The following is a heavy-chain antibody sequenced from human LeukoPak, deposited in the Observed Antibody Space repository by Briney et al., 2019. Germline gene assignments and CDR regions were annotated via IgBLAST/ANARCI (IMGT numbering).Heavy chain of an antibody. D-gene: IGHD6-13*01. Sequence: PSETLSLTCTVSGGSINTASYYWGWIRQTPGKGLEWIGSTYYSGTTYYNPSLKSRVTISADMSKNQFSLKLSSVTAADTAVYYCARAGSSWPHYYFDYWGQGTLVTVSS. V-gene: IGHV4-39*07. CDR3: ARAGSSWPHYYFDY. CDR2: TYYSGTT. J-gene: IGHJ4*02. CDR1: GGSINTASYY.